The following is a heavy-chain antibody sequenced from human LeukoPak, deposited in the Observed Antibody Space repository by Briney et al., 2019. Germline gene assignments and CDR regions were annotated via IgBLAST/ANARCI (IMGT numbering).Heavy chain of an antibody. D-gene: IGHD6-19*01. CDR3: ARDLRHHSGIAVSPFDY. CDR2: INPSDDTT. V-gene: IGHV1-46*01. CDR1: GYSFTRCY. Sequence: GASVKLSCKASGYSFTRCYLHWVRQAPEQGLEWMGIINPSDDTTTHAQKFQGRVTMTSDTSTSTVYMELSSLRSEDTAVYYCARDLRHHSGIAVSPFDYWGQGTLVTVSS. J-gene: IGHJ4*02.